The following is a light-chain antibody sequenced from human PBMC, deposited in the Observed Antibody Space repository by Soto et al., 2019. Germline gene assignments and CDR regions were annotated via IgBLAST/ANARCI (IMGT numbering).Light chain of an antibody. Sequence: EIVLTQAPGTLSLSPGERAALSCRASQEVSSNNLAWYQQRPGQPPRLLIYDASTRATGISARFSGSGYGTEFTLTISSLQSEDFAVYFCQQCRNWPLTFGGGTKVDIK. CDR2: DAS. CDR1: QEVSSNN. J-gene: IGKJ4*01. V-gene: IGKV3D-20*02. CDR3: QQCRNWPLT.